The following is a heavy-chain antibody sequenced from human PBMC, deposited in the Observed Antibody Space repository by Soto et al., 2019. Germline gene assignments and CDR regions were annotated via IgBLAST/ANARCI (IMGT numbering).Heavy chain of an antibody. Sequence: EVQLLESGGGLVQPGGSLRLSCAASGFTFSNYAVTWVRQAPGKGLEWVSTISGSGGSTYYADSVKGRFTISRDNSKNTLYLQMNSLRAADTAVYYCAKDQGSSWYELASWGQGTLVTVSS. CDR2: ISGSGGST. CDR1: GFTFSNYA. J-gene: IGHJ5*02. CDR3: AKDQGSSWYELAS. V-gene: IGHV3-23*01. D-gene: IGHD6-13*01.